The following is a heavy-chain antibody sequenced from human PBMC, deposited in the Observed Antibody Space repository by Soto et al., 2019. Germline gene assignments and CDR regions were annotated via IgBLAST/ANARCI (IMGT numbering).Heavy chain of an antibody. CDR2: ISAYNGNT. J-gene: IGHJ3*02. D-gene: IGHD4-4*01. Sequence: ASVKVSCKASGYIFSDYGITWVRQAPGQGLEWMGWISAYNGNTDYAQKFQDRLTLATDTSTSTAYMELRSLRSDDTALYYCARPVTSPDHLDIWGQGTMVTVSS. CDR1: GYIFSDYG. CDR3: ARPVTSPDHLDI. V-gene: IGHV1-18*01.